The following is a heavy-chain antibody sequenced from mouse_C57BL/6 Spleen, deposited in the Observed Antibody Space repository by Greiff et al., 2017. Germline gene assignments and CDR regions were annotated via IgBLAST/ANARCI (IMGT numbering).Heavy chain of an antibody. V-gene: IGHV14-2*01. CDR2: IDPEDGET. Sequence: EVQLQQSGAELVKPGASVKLSCTASGFNIKDYYMHWVKQRTEQGLEWIGRIDPEDGETKYATKFQGKATITADTSSNTAYLQLSSLTSEDTAVYYCATFYYGSSYDYWGQGTTLTVSS. D-gene: IGHD1-1*01. J-gene: IGHJ2*01. CDR1: GFNIKDYY. CDR3: ATFYYGSSYDY.